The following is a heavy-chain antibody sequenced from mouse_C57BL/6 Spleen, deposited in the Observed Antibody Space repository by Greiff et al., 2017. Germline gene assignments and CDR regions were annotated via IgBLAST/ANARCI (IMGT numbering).Heavy chain of an antibody. V-gene: IGHV1-74*01. Sequence: VQLQQPGAELVKPGASVKVSCKASGYTFTSYWMHWVKQRPGQGLEWIGGIHPSDSDTNYNQKFKGKATLTVDKSSSTAYMQLSSLTSEDSAVYYCAIDGNYEGFAYWGQGTLVTVSA. CDR2: IHPSDSDT. CDR1: GYTFTSYW. CDR3: AIDGNYEGFAY. J-gene: IGHJ3*01. D-gene: IGHD2-1*01.